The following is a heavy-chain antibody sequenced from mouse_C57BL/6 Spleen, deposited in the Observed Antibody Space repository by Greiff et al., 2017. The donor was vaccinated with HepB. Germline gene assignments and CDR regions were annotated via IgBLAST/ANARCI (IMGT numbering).Heavy chain of an antibody. CDR3: ARFGSSIYAMDY. D-gene: IGHD1-1*01. CDR2: INPSTGGT. V-gene: IGHV1-42*01. J-gene: IGHJ4*01. CDR1: GYSFTGYY. Sequence: EVQLQQSGPELVKPGASVKISCKASGYSFTGYYMNWVKQSPEKSLEWIGEINPSTGGTTYNQKFKAKATLTLDKSSSTAYMQLKSLTSEDSAVYYCARFGSSIYAMDYWGQGTSVTVSS.